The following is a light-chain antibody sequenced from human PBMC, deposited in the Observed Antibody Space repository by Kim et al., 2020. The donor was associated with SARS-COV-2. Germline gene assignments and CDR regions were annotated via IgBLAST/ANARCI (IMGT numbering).Light chain of an antibody. CDR2: DVS. CDR3: SSYTSSSTPVV. V-gene: IGLV2-14*03. CDR1: SSDVGGYNS. Sequence: TASCTETSSDVGGYNSVAWYHNHPSKAPKPMIYDVSNRPSGVSNRFSGSKSGNTASLTISGLQAEDEADYYCSSYTSSSTPVVFGGGTQLTVL. J-gene: IGLJ2*01.